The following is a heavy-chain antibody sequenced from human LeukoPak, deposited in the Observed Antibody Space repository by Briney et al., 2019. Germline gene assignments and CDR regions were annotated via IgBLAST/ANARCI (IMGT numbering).Heavy chain of an antibody. Sequence: GASVNLCFKASGYTFTNYNIGWVRQAPGQGLERMGWISTYNGQTDYEQKFQGRLTMTTDTSTSTAYMELRSLRSDDTAVYFCAKDITQYSQSFVPDYWGQGTLVTVSS. V-gene: IGHV1-18*01. J-gene: IGHJ4*02. CDR3: AKDITQYSQSFVPDY. CDR2: ISTYNGQT. D-gene: IGHD6-6*01. CDR1: GYTFTNYN.